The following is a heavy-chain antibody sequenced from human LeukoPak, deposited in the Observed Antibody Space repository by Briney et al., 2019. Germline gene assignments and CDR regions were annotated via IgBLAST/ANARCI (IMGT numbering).Heavy chain of an antibody. Sequence: ASETLSLTCTVSGGPISSGGYYWSWIRQHPGKGLEWIGYIYYSGSTYYNPSLKSRVTISVDTSKNQFSLKLSSVTAADTAVYYCARGPVGGSYCDYWGQGTLVTVSS. V-gene: IGHV4-31*03. CDR2: IYYSGST. D-gene: IGHD1-26*01. CDR3: ARGPVGGSYCDY. CDR1: GGPISSGGYY. J-gene: IGHJ4*02.